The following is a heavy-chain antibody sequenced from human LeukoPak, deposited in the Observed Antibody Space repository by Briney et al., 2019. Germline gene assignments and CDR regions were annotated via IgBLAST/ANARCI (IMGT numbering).Heavy chain of an antibody. J-gene: IGHJ6*03. CDR3: ARVSWFPGTSYFYMDV. D-gene: IGHD1-1*01. CDR1: GGSISSSSYY. V-gene: IGHV4-39*07. CDR2: IYYSGST. Sequence: SETLSLTCTVSGGSISSSSYYWGWIRQPPGKGLEWIGSIYYSGSTYYNPSLKSRVTISVDTSKNQFSLKLSSVTAADTAVYYCARVSWFPGTSYFYMDVWGKGTTVTVSS.